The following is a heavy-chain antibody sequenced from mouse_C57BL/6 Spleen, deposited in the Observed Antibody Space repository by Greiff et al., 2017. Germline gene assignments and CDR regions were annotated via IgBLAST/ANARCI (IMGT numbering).Heavy chain of an antibody. CDR2: IYPGDGDT. CDR1: GYAFSSYW. Sequence: VQLQESGAELVKPGASVKISCKASGYAFSSYWMNWVKQRPGQGLEWIGQIYPGDGDTNYNGKFKGKATLTADKSSSTAYMQLSSLTSEDSAVCVGARATRVGPFDYWGQGTTLTVSS. V-gene: IGHV1-80*01. D-gene: IGHD1-1*01. CDR3: ARATRVGPFDY. J-gene: IGHJ2*01.